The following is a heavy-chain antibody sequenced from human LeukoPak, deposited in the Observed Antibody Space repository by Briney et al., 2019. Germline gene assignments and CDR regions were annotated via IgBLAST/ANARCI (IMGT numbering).Heavy chain of an antibody. V-gene: IGHV3-30*03. Sequence: GGSLRLSCAASGFAFSRYGMHWVRQAPGKGLEGVALISHDGTNKNHADSVKGRFTISRDNSNNTLYLQRSSLRPQDTAVYYGARGPGALDYWGQGALVTVSS. CDR2: ISHDGTNK. D-gene: IGHD2-2*01. J-gene: IGHJ4*02. CDR3: ARGPGALDY. CDR1: GFAFSRYG.